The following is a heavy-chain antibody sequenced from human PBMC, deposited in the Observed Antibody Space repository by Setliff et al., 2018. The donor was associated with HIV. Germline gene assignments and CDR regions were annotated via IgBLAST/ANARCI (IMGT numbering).Heavy chain of an antibody. V-gene: IGHV4-61*01. CDR2: IYYSGST. CDR3: ARSPVFRRYYDSSGYYFDY. Sequence: SETLSLTCTVSGGSITGGSYYWSWIRQPPGRGLEWIGFIYYSGSTNYSPSLKSRVTISLDSSKDQFSLKLSSVTAADTAVYYCARSPVFRRYYDSSGYYFDYWGQGTLVTVSS. J-gene: IGHJ4*02. D-gene: IGHD3-22*01. CDR1: GGSITGGSYY.